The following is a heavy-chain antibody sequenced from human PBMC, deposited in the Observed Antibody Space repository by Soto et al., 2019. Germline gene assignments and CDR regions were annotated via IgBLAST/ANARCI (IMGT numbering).Heavy chain of an antibody. CDR3: ARRGTGYYYDSSGYDY. V-gene: IGHV4-59*01. CDR2: IYYSGST. CDR1: GGSISSYY. Sequence: SETLSLTCTVSGGSISSYYWIWIRQPPGKGLEWIGYIYYSGSTNYNPSLKSRVTISVDTSKNQFSLKLSSVTAADTAVYYCARRGTGYYYDSSGYDYWGQGTLVTVSS. D-gene: IGHD3-22*01. J-gene: IGHJ4*02.